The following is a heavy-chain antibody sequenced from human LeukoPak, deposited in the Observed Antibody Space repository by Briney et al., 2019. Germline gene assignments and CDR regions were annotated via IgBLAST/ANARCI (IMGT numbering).Heavy chain of an antibody. CDR1: GGTFSSYA. J-gene: IGHJ6*02. CDR3: ARGSGRLYYYYYGMDV. D-gene: IGHD2-8*02. V-gene: IGHV1-69*13. Sequence: SVKVSCKASGGTFSSYAISWVRQAPGQGLEWMGGIIPIFGTANYAQKFQGRVTITADESTSTAYMELSSLRSEDTAVYYCARGSGRLYYYYYGMDVWGQGTTVTVSS. CDR2: IIPIFGTA.